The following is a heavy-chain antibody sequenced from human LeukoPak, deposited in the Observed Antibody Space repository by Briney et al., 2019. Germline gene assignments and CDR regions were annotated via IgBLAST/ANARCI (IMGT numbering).Heavy chain of an antibody. CDR1: GFTFSSYA. D-gene: IGHD3-16*01. Sequence: GGSLRLSCAAFGFTFSSYAMNWARQAPGKGLEWVASINHNGNVNYYVDSVKGRFTISRDNAKNSLYLQMSNLRAEDTAVYFCARGGGLDVWGQGATVTVSS. V-gene: IGHV3-7*03. CDR2: INHNGNVN. J-gene: IGHJ6*02. CDR3: ARGGGLDV.